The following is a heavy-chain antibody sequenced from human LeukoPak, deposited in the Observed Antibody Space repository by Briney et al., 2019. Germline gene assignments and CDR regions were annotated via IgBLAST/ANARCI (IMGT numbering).Heavy chain of an antibody. V-gene: IGHV4-59*01. Sequence: SETLSLTRTVSGGYLSSYYWTWIRQPPGKGLEWIGYIYYTGSTSHNPSLKSRVTIAVQTSKNQFSLKLSSVTAADTAVYYCARGLNRNDYGDYGYWGQGTLVTVSS. CDR2: IYYTGST. CDR1: GGYLSSYY. D-gene: IGHD4-17*01. CDR3: ARGLNRNDYGDYGY. J-gene: IGHJ4*02.